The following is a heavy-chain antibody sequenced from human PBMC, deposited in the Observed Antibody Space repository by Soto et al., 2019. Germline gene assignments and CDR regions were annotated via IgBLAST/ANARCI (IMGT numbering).Heavy chain of an antibody. Sequence: QVQLVQSGAEVKKPGASVKVSCKASGYTFTSYGITWVRQAPGQGLEWMGWIRAYNGNTNYAQKLQSIVTMTTDSTTRTAYMGLRSLRSDDKAVYYCARDLPTMDVWGQGTTVTVSS. J-gene: IGHJ6*02. V-gene: IGHV1-18*01. CDR1: GYTFTSYG. CDR3: ARDLPTMDV. CDR2: IRAYNGNT.